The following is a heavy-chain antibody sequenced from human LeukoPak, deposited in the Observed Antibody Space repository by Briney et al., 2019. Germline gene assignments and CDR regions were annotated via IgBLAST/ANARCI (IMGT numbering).Heavy chain of an antibody. Sequence: GASVKVSCKASGYTFTSYDINWVRQATGQGLEWMGWMNPNSGNTGYAQKFQGRVTITRNTSISTAYMELSSLRSEDTAVYYCARFNQLLTEPTRGFDPWGQGTLVTVSS. CDR2: MNPNSGNT. D-gene: IGHD2-2*01. CDR3: ARFNQLLTEPTRGFDP. CDR1: GYTFTSYD. V-gene: IGHV1-8*03. J-gene: IGHJ5*02.